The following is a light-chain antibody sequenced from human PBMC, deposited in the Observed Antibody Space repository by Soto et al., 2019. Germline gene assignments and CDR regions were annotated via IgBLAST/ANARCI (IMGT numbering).Light chain of an antibody. J-gene: IGKJ2*01. Sequence: EIVLTQSPGTLSLSPEQRVTLSCRASQSVSSNYLAWYQQKPGQSPRLLIYGASNRATGVPDRFSGTGSGTDFTLTISRLAPDDFAVYYCHHYGGSLYAFGQGTKLEIK. V-gene: IGKV3-20*01. CDR2: GAS. CDR3: HHYGGSLYA. CDR1: QSVSSNY.